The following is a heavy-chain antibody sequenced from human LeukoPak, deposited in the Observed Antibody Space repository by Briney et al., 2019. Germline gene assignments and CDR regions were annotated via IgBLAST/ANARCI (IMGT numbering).Heavy chain of an antibody. D-gene: IGHD6-19*01. CDR2: IYYSGST. Sequence: SETLFLTCTVSGGSISSYYWSWIRQPPGKGLEWIGYIYYSGSTNYNPSLKSRVTISVDTSKNQFSLKLSSVTAADTAVYYCAREAIAVAGNWFDPWGQGTLVTVSS. CDR3: AREAIAVAGNWFDP. V-gene: IGHV4-59*12. J-gene: IGHJ5*02. CDR1: GGSISSYY.